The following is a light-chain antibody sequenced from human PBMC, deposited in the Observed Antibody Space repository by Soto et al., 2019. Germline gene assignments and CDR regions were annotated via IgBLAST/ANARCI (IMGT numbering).Light chain of an antibody. Sequence: EIVMTQSPATLSVSPGARATLSCSASQSVTSNLAWYQQKPGRAPRLLIYGASTRATGIPARFSGSGSGTEFTLTISNLQSEDFALYYCQRYFNWPYTFGQGTKVDIK. CDR1: QSVTSN. CDR3: QRYFNWPYT. J-gene: IGKJ2*01. CDR2: GAS. V-gene: IGKV3-15*01.